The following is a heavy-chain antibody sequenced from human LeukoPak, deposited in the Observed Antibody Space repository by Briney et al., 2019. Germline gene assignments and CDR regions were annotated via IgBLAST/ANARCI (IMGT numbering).Heavy chain of an antibody. J-gene: IGHJ4*02. D-gene: IGHD6-13*01. CDR2: ISYDGTNK. Sequence: GGSLRLSCAASGFTFSSYAMSWVRQAPGKGLEWVAVISYDGTNKYYADSVKGRFTISRDNSKNTLYLQMNSLRAEDTAVYYCARDLPAAGAGYLDYWGQGTLVTVSS. CDR3: ARDLPAAGAGYLDY. CDR1: GFTFSSYA. V-gene: IGHV3-30-3*01.